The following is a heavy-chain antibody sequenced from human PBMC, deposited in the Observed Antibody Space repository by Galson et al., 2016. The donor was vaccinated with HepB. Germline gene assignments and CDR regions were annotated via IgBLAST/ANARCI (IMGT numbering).Heavy chain of an antibody. J-gene: IGHJ4*02. CDR1: GFTFSSYW. CDR2: TNTDGSDT. CDR3: ARDYLPYTRSYLYS. V-gene: IGHV3-74*01. D-gene: IGHD1-26*01. Sequence: SLRLSCAASGFTFSSYWMHWVRQVPGKGLVMVARTNTDGSDTGYADSVKGRFTISRDNAKNTLYLQMNNLRAEDTAVYYCARDYLPYTRSYLYSWGQGTLVTVSS.